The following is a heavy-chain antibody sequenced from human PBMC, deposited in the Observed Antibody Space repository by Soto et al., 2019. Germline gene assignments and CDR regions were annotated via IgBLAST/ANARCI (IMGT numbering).Heavy chain of an antibody. Sequence: QVQLQESGPGLVKPSQTLSLTCTVSGGSISSGGYYWSWIRQHPGKGLEWIGYIYYSGSTYYNPSLKSRVNISVDTSKNQFSLKLSSVTAADTAVYYCARGNSGYDLYGMDVWGQGTTVTVSS. CDR3: ARGNSGYDLYGMDV. CDR2: IYYSGST. D-gene: IGHD5-12*01. V-gene: IGHV4-31*03. CDR1: GGSISSGGYY. J-gene: IGHJ6*02.